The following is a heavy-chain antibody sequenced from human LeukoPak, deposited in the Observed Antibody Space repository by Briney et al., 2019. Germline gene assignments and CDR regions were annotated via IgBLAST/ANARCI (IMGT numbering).Heavy chain of an antibody. J-gene: IGHJ3*02. D-gene: IGHD6-13*01. Sequence: GGSLRLSCAASGFTFSSYAMSWVRQAPGKGLEWVSAISGSGGSTYYADSVKGRFTISRDNSKNTLYLQMNSLRAEDTAVYYCAKAPPYSSSWYSSFDIWGQGTMVTVSS. V-gene: IGHV3-23*01. CDR2: ISGSGGST. CDR3: AKAPPYSSSWYSSFDI. CDR1: GFTFSSYA.